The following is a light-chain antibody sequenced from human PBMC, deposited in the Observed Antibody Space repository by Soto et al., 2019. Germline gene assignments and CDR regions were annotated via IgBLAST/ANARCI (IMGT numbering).Light chain of an antibody. V-gene: IGKV1-5*01. Sequence: EIQMTQSPSTLSASVGDRSTITCRASRSISNWLAWYQQRPGISPNLLIYDASSLESGFPSRFSGSGSGTEFTLTISSLQPDDFATYYCQQYNSYWTFGQGTKVDIK. J-gene: IGKJ1*01. CDR3: QQYNSYWT. CDR2: DAS. CDR1: RSISNW.